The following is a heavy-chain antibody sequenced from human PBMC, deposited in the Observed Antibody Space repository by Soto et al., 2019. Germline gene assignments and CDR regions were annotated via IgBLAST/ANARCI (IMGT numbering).Heavy chain of an antibody. CDR3: ASPMNMWWSPKAF. Sequence: GGSLRLSCAASGFNFGGYAMNWVRQAPGKGLEWVSAISGGNTDIYYADAVRGRFTIPRDNSKNSVYLKMNRLRGEDTALYYCASPMNMWWSPKAFGGQGPPSTVS. CDR1: GFNFGGYA. CDR2: ISGGNTDI. V-gene: IGHV3-21*04. D-gene: IGHD2-21*01. J-gene: IGHJ4*02.